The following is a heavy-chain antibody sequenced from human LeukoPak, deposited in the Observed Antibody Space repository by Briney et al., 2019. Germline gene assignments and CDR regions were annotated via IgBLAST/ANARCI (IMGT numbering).Heavy chain of an antibody. V-gene: IGHV3-23*01. J-gene: IGHJ4*02. CDR3: ARHRSSWLIDY. CDR2: ISDSGGNT. CDR1: GFTFNSYA. D-gene: IGHD6-6*01. Sequence: GGSLRLSCAASGFTFNSYAMSWVRQAPWERLQWVSGISDSGGNTYYADSVGGRFTISRDNSKNTLYLQMNSLRAEDTAVYYCARHRSSWLIDYWGQGTLVTVSS.